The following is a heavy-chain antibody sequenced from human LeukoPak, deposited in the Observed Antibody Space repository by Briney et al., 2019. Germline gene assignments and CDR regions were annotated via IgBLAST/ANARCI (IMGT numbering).Heavy chain of an antibody. Sequence: ASVKVSCKASGYTFTGYYMHWVRQAPGQGLECMGWINPNSGGTNYAQKFQGRVTMTRDTSISTAYMELSRLRSDDTSVYYCARMRLGDCSSTSCYWFDPWGQGTQVTVSS. J-gene: IGHJ5*02. CDR2: INPNSGGT. CDR1: GYTFTGYY. V-gene: IGHV1-2*02. D-gene: IGHD2-2*01. CDR3: ARMRLGDCSSTSCYWFDP.